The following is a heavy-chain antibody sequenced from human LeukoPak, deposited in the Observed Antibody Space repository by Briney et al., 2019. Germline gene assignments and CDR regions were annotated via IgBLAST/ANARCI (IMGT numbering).Heavy chain of an antibody. Sequence: PSETLSLTCTVSDDSITIYYWTWIRQPPGKGLEWIGYIDHTGSTNYNPSLNSRVTISRDTSKNHFSLELSSVTAADTAVYYCARVRGSWSRDAFDIWGQGTMVTVSS. CDR1: DDSITIYY. D-gene: IGHD6-13*01. CDR2: IDHTGST. CDR3: ARVRGSWSRDAFDI. J-gene: IGHJ3*02. V-gene: IGHV4-59*01.